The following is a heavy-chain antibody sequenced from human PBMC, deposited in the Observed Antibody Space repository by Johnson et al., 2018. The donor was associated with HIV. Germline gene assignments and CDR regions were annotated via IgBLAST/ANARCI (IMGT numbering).Heavy chain of an antibody. D-gene: IGHD2-21*02. CDR2: IKQDGSEK. Sequence: SGFTFSSYWMSWVRQAPGKGLEWVANIKQDGSEKYYVDSVKGRFTISRDNAKNSLYLQMNSLRAEDTAVYYCARPGGDPLTDDAFDIWGQGTMVTVSS. CDR3: ARPGGDPLTDDAFDI. V-gene: IGHV3-7*01. J-gene: IGHJ3*02. CDR1: GFTFSSYW.